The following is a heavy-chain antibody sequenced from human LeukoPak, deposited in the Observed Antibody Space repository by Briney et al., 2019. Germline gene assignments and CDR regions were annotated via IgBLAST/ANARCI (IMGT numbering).Heavy chain of an antibody. V-gene: IGHV3-23*01. Sequence: GGFLRLSCAASGFTFSKYAMSWVRQAPGKGLEWVSAISPSDGNTFYADSVKGRFTISRDNSMNTLSLHMNSLRAEDTALYYCAKDSSVPYGITEWGQGTLVTVSS. CDR1: GFTFSKYA. CDR2: ISPSDGNT. CDR3: AKDSSVPYGITE. J-gene: IGHJ4*02. D-gene: IGHD4-17*01.